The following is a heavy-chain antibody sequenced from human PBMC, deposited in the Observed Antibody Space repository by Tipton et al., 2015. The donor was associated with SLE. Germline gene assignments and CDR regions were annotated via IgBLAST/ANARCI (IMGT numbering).Heavy chain of an antibody. V-gene: IGHV4-34*01. D-gene: IGHD1-26*01. J-gene: IGHJ4*02. CDR3: ARRGDRWGVSYFFDY. CDR1: GGSFSGYY. Sequence: LSLTCAVYGGSFSGYYWSWIRQPPGKVLEWIGEIKKSGSTNYNPSLKSRVTISVDTSKNQFSMKLSSVTAADTAVYYCARRGDRWGVSYFFDYWGQGTLVSVSS. CDR2: IKKSGST.